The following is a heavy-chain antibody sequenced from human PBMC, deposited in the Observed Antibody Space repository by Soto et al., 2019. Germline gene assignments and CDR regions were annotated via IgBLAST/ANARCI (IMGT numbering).Heavy chain of an antibody. CDR1: GFTFTSSA. Sequence: SVKVSCKASGFTFTSSAVQWVRQARGQRLEWIGRIVVGSGNTNYAQKFQERVTITRDMSTSTAYMELSSLRSEDTAVYYCAADLTERLREFDPWGQGTLVTVSS. CDR2: IVVGSGNT. D-gene: IGHD2-21*02. V-gene: IGHV1-58*01. CDR3: AADLTERLREFDP. J-gene: IGHJ5*02.